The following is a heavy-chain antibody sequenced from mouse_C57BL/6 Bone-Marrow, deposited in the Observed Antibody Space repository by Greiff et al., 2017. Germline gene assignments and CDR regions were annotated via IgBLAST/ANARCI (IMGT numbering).Heavy chain of an antibody. D-gene: IGHD2-1*01. CDR1: GYSITSGYY. CDR2: ISYGGSN. J-gene: IGHJ3*01. CDR3: ARGGYGNYPLAD. Sequence: EVQLVESGPGLVKPSQSLSLTCSVTGYSITSGYYWNWIRQFPGNKLEWMGYISYGGSNNSNPSLKNRISITRDTSKNQFFLKLNSVTTEDTATYYCARGGYGNYPLADGGQGTLVTVSA. V-gene: IGHV3-6*01.